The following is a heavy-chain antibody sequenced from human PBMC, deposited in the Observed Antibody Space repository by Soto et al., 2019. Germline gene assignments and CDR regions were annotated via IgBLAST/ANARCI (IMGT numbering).Heavy chain of an antibody. CDR3: AREEHYDYIWGSYRPAYFDY. CDR2: ISAYNGNT. D-gene: IGHD3-16*02. V-gene: IGHV1-18*01. J-gene: IGHJ4*02. Sequence: QVQLVQSGAEVKKPGASVKVSCKASGYTFTSYGISWVRQAPGQGLEWMGWISAYNGNTNYAQKLQGRVTMTTDTSTSTAYMELRSLRSDDTAVYYCAREEHYDYIWGSYRPAYFDYWGQGTLVTVSS. CDR1: GYTFTSYG.